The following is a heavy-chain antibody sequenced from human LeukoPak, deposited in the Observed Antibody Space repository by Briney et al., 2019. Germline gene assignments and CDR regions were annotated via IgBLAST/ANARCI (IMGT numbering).Heavy chain of an antibody. D-gene: IGHD2/OR15-2a*01. J-gene: IGHJ3*02. CDR3: ARNILFAFDI. CDR2: IYNDGST. CDR1: GLTVSSSY. Sequence: GGSLRLSCAASGLTVSSSYMSWVRQAPGKGLEWVSIIYNDGSTYYADSMKGRFTISRDNSKNTLYLQVNSLRADDTAMYYCARNILFAFDIWGQGTMTTVTS. V-gene: IGHV3-53*01.